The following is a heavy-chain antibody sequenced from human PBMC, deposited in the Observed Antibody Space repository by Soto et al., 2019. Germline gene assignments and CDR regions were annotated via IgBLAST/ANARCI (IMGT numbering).Heavy chain of an antibody. D-gene: IGHD2-2*01. V-gene: IGHV3-33*01. Sequence: QVQLVESGGGVVQPGRSLRLSCAASGFTFSSYGMHWVRQAPGKGLEWVAVIWYDGSNKYYADSVKGRFTISRDNSKNTLYLQMNSLRAEDTAVYYCARVGVIGYCSSTSCHSDYWGQGTLVTVSS. J-gene: IGHJ4*02. CDR1: GFTFSSYG. CDR3: ARVGVIGYCSSTSCHSDY. CDR2: IWYDGSNK.